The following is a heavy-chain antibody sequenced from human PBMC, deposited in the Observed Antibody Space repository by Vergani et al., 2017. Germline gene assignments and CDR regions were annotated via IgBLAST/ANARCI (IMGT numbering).Heavy chain of an antibody. V-gene: IGHV3-33*01. CDR1: GFTFSSYG. J-gene: IGHJ4*02. CDR3: ARGLWDCTHIRCSPPSY. D-gene: IGHD2-8*01. Sequence: QVQLVESGGGVVQPGRSLRLSCAASGFTFSSYGMHWVRQAPGKGLEWVAVIWYDGSNKYYADSVKGRFTISRDNSKNTLYLQMNSLRAEDTAVYYCARGLWDCTHIRCSPPSYWGQGTQVTVSS. CDR2: IWYDGSNK.